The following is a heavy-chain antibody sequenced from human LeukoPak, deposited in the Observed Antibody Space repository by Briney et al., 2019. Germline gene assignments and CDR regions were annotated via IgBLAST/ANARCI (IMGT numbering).Heavy chain of an antibody. CDR3: ARGSRELYYFDY. J-gene: IGHJ4*02. CDR2: INHSGST. Sequence: SETLSLTCAVYGGSFSGYYWSWIRQPPGKGLEWIGEINHSGSTNYNPSLKSRVTISVDTSKNQFSLKLSSVTAADTAVYYCARGSRELYYFDYWGQGTLVTVSS. V-gene: IGHV4-34*01. CDR1: GGSFSGYY. D-gene: IGHD1-7*01.